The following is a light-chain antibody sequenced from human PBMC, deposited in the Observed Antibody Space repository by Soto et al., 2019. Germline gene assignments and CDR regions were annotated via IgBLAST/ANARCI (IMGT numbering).Light chain of an antibody. Sequence: QSVLTQPPSVSGAPGQRVTISCTGGSSNNGAGYDVHWYQQLPGTAPKLLIYGNSNRPSGVPDRFSGSKSGTPASLAITGLQDEDEADYYCQSYDSRLSGYVFGTGTKLTVL. CDR2: GNS. V-gene: IGLV1-40*01. CDR3: QSYDSRLSGYV. CDR1: SSNNGAGYD. J-gene: IGLJ1*01.